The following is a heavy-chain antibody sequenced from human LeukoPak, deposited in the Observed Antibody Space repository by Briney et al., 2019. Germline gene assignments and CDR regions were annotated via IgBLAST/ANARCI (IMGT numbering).Heavy chain of an antibody. V-gene: IGHV3-30*03. CDR1: GFTFNTYS. CDR3: ARGDVHYGSGSRNWFDP. CDR2: ISYDGSNK. D-gene: IGHD3-10*01. Sequence: GGSLRLSCAASGFTFNTYSMNWIRQAPGKGLEWVAVISYDGSNKYYADSVKGRFTISRDNSKNTLYLQMNSLRAEDTAVYYCARGDVHYGSGSRNWFDPWGQGTLVTVSS. J-gene: IGHJ5*02.